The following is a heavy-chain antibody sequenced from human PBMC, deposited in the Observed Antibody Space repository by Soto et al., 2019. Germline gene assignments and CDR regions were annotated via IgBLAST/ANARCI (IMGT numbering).Heavy chain of an antibody. J-gene: IGHJ4*02. CDR2: ISYDGSNK. V-gene: IGHV3-30*18. D-gene: IGHD1-20*01. CDR1: GFTFSSYG. CDR3: AKDRAYNWNYFDY. Sequence: QVQLVESGGGVVQPGRSLRLSCAASGFTFSSYGMHWVRQAPGKGLEWVAVISYDGSNKYYADSVKGRFTISRDNCKNTLYLQMNSLRAEVTAVYYCAKDRAYNWNYFDYWGQGTLVTVSS.